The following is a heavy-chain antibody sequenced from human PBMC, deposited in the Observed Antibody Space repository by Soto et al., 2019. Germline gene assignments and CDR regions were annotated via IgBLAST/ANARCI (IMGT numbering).Heavy chain of an antibody. D-gene: IGHD2-15*01. CDR2: IIPMYGTV. CDR3: ARDLGGCSGGSCRYNWFDP. J-gene: IGHJ5*02. CDR1: GGTFSSYV. Sequence: QVQLVQSGAEVKKPGSSVKVSCKASGGTFSSYVISWVRQAPGQGPEWMGGIIPMYGTVNYAQKFQDRVTIIADTSTSTAYMELSSLRSEDTAVYYCARDLGGCSGGSCRYNWFDPGGQGTLVTFAS. V-gene: IGHV1-69*06.